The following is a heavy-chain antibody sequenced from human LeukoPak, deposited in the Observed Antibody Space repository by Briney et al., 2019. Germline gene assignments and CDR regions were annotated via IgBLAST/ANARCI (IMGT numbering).Heavy chain of an antibody. CDR3: ARAFHSDSSGHYSGFY. D-gene: IGHD3-22*01. J-gene: IGHJ4*02. V-gene: IGHV3-53*01. Sequence: GGSLRLSCAASEFTVSSNYMSWVRQAPGKGLEWVSVIYSGGSTYYADSVKGRFTISRDNSKNTVFLQMNSLRAEDTAVYYCARAFHSDSSGHYSGFYCGQGTLVTVSS. CDR1: EFTVSSNY. CDR2: IYSGGST.